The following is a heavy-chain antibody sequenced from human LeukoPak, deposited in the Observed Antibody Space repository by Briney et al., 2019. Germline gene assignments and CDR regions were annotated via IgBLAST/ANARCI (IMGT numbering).Heavy chain of an antibody. CDR3: AREDIVVVVAWGMDV. D-gene: IGHD2-15*01. Sequence: GGSLRLSCAASGFTFSSYAMSWVRQAPGKGLEWVANIKQDGSEKYYVDSVKGRFTISRDDAKNSLYLQMNSLRAEDTAVYYCAREDIVVVVAWGMDVWGQGTTVTVSS. V-gene: IGHV3-7*03. J-gene: IGHJ6*02. CDR2: IKQDGSEK. CDR1: GFTFSSYA.